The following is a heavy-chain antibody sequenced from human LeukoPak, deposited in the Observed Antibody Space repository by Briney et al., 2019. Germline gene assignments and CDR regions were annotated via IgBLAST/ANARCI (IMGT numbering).Heavy chain of an antibody. V-gene: IGHV3-9*03. CDR3: ARSWEGFDY. Sequence: GGSLRLSCAASGFTFDDYAMHWVRQAPGKGLEWVSGISWNSGSIGYADSVKGRFTISRDNAKNSLYLQMNSLRAEDMALYYCARSWEGFDYWGQGTLVTASS. D-gene: IGHD1-26*01. J-gene: IGHJ4*02. CDR1: GFTFDDYA. CDR2: ISWNSGSI.